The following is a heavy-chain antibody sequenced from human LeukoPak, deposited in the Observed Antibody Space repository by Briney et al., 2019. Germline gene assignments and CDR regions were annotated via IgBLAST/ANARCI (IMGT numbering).Heavy chain of an antibody. CDR1: GFSLNTGAMC. V-gene: IGHV2-70*11. CDR2: IDWDDSE. CDR3: ARTSFNWNDNYYAMDV. Sequence: SGPALVKPTQTLTLTCTFSGFSLNTGAMCVSWIRQPPGKALEWLARIDWDDSEYYNPSLKTRLTISKDTSKNQVVLTMTNMDRADTGTYFCARTSFNWNDNYYAMDVWGQGTTVAVSS. D-gene: IGHD1-1*01. J-gene: IGHJ6*02.